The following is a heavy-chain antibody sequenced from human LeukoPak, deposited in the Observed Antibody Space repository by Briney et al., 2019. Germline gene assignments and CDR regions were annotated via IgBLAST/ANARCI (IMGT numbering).Heavy chain of an antibody. CDR2: ISWNSGSI. J-gene: IGHJ4*02. V-gene: IGHV3-9*01. CDR3: AKDIEAAAGYFDY. D-gene: IGHD6-13*01. CDR1: GFTFDDYA. Sequence: PGGSLRLSCAASGFTFDDYAMHWVRQAPGKGLEWVSGISWNSGSIGYADSVKGRFTISRDNAKNSLYLQMNSLRAEDTALYYCAKDIEAAAGYFDYWGQGTLVTVSP.